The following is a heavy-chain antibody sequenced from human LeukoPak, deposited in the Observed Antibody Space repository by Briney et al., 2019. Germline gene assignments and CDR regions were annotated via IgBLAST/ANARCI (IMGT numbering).Heavy chain of an antibody. CDR3: ARAKANWGSGDY. D-gene: IGHD7-27*01. J-gene: IGHJ4*02. V-gene: IGHV1-2*02. Sequence: ASVKVSCKASEYTFTDYYVHWVRQAPGQGLEWMGWINPNTGGTNYAQKFQGRVTMTRDTSISTGYMDLRGLRSDDTAVYYYARAKANWGSGDYWGQGTLVTVSS. CDR1: EYTFTDYY. CDR2: INPNTGGT.